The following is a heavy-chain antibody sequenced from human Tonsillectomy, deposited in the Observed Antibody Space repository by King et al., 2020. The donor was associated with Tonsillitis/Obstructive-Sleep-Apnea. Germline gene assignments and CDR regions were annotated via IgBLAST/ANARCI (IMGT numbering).Heavy chain of an antibody. CDR3: ARQSTVKHFDY. D-gene: IGHD5/OR15-5a*01. V-gene: IGHV5-10-1*01. CDR2: IDPGDSYT. J-gene: IGHJ4*02. Sequence: QLVQSGAEVKKPGESLRISCEGSGYGFSLYWISWVRQMPGKGLEWLGRIDPGDSYTNYNPSFLGHVTISADKSISTAYLQWGGLKAPDTAIYYCARQSTVKHFDYWGQGTLVTVPS. CDR1: GYGFSLYW.